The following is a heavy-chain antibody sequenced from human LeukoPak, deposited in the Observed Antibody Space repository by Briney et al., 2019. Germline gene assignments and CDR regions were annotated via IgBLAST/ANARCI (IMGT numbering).Heavy chain of an antibody. CDR1: GGTFSSYA. V-gene: IGHV1-69*04. D-gene: IGHD5-18*01. CDR2: IIPTLGIA. Sequence: SVKVSCKASGGTFSSYAISWVRQAPGQGLEWMGRIIPTLGIANYAQKFQGRVTITADKSTSTAYMELSSLRSEDTAVYYCARDGYTTAYAFDIWGQGTMVTVSS. J-gene: IGHJ3*02. CDR3: ARDGYTTAYAFDI.